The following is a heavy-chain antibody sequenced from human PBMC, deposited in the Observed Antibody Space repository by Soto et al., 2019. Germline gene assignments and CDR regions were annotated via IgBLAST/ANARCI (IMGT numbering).Heavy chain of an antibody. CDR3: ATDRIRHLRTLNPSASMPIAVAGFDY. CDR1: GYTLTELS. J-gene: IGHJ4*02. D-gene: IGHD6-19*01. CDR2: FDPEDGET. Sequence: GASVKVSCKVSGYTLTELSMHWVRQAPGKGLEWMGGFDPEDGETIYAQKFQGRVTMTEDTSTDTAYMELSSLRSEDTAVYYCATDRIRHLRTLNPSASMPIAVAGFDYWGQGTLVTVSS. V-gene: IGHV1-24*01.